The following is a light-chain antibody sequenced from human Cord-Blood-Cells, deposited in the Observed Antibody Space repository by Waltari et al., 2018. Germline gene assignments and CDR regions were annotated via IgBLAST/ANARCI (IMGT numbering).Light chain of an antibody. CDR3: AAWDDSLSGPV. Sequence: QSVLTPPPSASGTPGQRVTISCSGSRSNLGSNYVYWYQQLRGTAPKLLIYRNNQRPSGVPDRFSGSKSGTSASLAISGLRSEDEADYYCAAWDDSLSGPVFGGGTKLTVL. CDR1: RSNLGSNY. V-gene: IGLV1-47*01. CDR2: RNN. J-gene: IGLJ3*02.